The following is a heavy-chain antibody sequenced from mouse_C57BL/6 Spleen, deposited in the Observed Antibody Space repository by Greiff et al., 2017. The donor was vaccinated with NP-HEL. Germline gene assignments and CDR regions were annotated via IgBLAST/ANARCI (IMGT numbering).Heavy chain of an antibody. CDR1: GFTFTDYY. V-gene: IGHV7-3*01. CDR3: ASYDYDGWYFDV. J-gene: IGHJ1*03. CDR2: IRNKANGYTT. D-gene: IGHD2-4*01. Sequence: EVHLVESGGGLVQPGGSLSLSCAASGFTFTDYYMSWVRQPPGKALEWLGFIRNKANGYTTEYSASVKGRFTISRDNSQSILYLQMNALRAEDSATYYWASYDYDGWYFDVWGTGTTVTVSS.